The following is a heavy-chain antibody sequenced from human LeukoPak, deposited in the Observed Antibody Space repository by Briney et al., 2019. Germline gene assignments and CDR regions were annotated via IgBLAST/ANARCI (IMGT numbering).Heavy chain of an antibody. V-gene: IGHV4-4*02. J-gene: IGHJ6*03. CDR3: ARSKTYYYGSGSLGYYYYYMDV. CDR2: IYHSGST. Sequence: SGTLSLTCAVSGGSISSSNWWSWVRQPPGKGLEWIGEIYHSGSTNYNPSLKSRVTISVDKSKDQFSLKLSSVTAADTAVYYCARSKTYYYGSGSLGYYYYYMDVWGKGTTVTVSS. D-gene: IGHD3-10*01. CDR1: GGSISSSNW.